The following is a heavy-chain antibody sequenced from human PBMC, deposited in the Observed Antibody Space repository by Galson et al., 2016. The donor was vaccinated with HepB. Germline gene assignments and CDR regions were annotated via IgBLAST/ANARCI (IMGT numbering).Heavy chain of an antibody. D-gene: IGHD4-17*01. V-gene: IGHV3-30*18. CDR2: ISNDASND. CDR3: AKDLLRSVPTPSPGIDY. CDR1: GFTFSYYA. Sequence: SLRLSCAASGFTFSYYAMHWVRQAPGKGLEWVAIISNDASNDYYADSVKGRFTISRDNSKNTLFLQMNSLRNEDTAVYYCAKDLLRSVPTPSPGIDYWGQGTLVTVSS. J-gene: IGHJ4*02.